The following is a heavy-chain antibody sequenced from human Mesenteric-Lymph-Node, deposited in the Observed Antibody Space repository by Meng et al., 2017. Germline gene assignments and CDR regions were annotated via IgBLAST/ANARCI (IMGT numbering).Heavy chain of an antibody. CDR3: ARVRIVVVTAKELKPLYYYYYGMDV. J-gene: IGHJ6*02. CDR1: GYTFTSYD. D-gene: IGHD2-21*02. V-gene: IGHV1-8*01. Sequence: ASVKVSCKASGYTFTSYDINWVRQATGQGLEWMGWMKPNSGNTGYAQKFQGRVTMTRNTSISTAYMELSSLRSEETAVHYCARVRIVVVTAKELKPLYYYYYGMDVWGQGTTVTVSS. CDR2: MKPNSGNT.